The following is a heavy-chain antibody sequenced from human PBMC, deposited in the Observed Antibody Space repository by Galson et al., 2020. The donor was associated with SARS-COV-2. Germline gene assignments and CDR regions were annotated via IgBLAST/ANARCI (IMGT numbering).Heavy chain of an antibody. V-gene: IGHV3-48*04. J-gene: IGHJ4*02. CDR2: IRSSSGTI. Sequence: GGSLRLSCAASGFTFSSYTMNWVRQTPVKGLELVAYIRSSSGTIYYADSVKGRFTISRDNAKSSLYLQLNSLRVEDTAVYYCARERLEYWGQGILVTVSS. D-gene: IGHD1-1*01. CDR3: ARERLEY. CDR1: GFTFSSYT.